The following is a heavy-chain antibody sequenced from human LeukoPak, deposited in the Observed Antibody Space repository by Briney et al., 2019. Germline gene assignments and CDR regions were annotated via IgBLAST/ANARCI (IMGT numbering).Heavy chain of an antibody. CDR2: ISSSSSYI. CDR1: GFTFSSYS. CDR3: AREDSSGYYPEYYFDY. J-gene: IGHJ4*02. Sequence: GGSLRLSCAASGFTFSSYSMNWVRQAPGKGLEWVSSISSSSSYIYYADSVKGRFTISRDNAKNSLYLQMNSLRAEDTAVYYCAREDSSGYYPEYYFDYWGQGTLVTVSS. D-gene: IGHD3-22*01. V-gene: IGHV3-21*01.